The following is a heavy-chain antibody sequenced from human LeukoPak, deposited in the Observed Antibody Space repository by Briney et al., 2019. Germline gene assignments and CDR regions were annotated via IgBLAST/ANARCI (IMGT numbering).Heavy chain of an antibody. CDR2: ISGSGGST. V-gene: IGHV3-23*01. D-gene: IGHD5-18*01. J-gene: IGHJ4*02. CDR3: AKDLRGYRYGALGVDY. CDR1: GFTFSSYA. Sequence: GGSLRLSCAASGFTFSSYAMSWVRQAPGKGLEGVSAISGSGGSTYYADSVKGRFTISRDNSKNTLYLQMNSLRAEDTAVYYCAKDLRGYRYGALGVDYWGQGTLVTVSS.